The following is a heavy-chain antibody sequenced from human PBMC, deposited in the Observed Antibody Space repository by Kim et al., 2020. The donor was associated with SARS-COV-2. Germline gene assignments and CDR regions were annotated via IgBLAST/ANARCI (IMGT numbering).Heavy chain of an antibody. CDR2: IIPIFGTA. V-gene: IGHV1-69*13. Sequence: SVKVSCKASGGTFSSYAISWVRQAPGQGLEWMGGIIPIFGTANYAQKFQGRVTITADESTSTAYMELSSLRSEDTAVYYCAVPGWSGYFSAKYYYGMDVWGQGTTVTVSS. D-gene: IGHD3-3*01. J-gene: IGHJ6*02. CDR3: AVPGWSGYFSAKYYYGMDV. CDR1: GGTFSSYA.